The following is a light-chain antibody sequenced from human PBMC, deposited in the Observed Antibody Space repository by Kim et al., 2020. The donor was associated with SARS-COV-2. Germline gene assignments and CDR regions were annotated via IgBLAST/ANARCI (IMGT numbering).Light chain of an antibody. Sequence: DIKMTQSQSSMSASVGDRVTITCRTTQSISSHLNWYQQKPGRAPKLLISAASTLQGGVPSRFSGSGSETDFTLTISSLQPEDFATYFCQQSYISPFTFGPGTKVDIK. V-gene: IGKV1-39*01. J-gene: IGKJ3*01. CDR2: AAS. CDR1: QSISSH. CDR3: QQSYISPFT.